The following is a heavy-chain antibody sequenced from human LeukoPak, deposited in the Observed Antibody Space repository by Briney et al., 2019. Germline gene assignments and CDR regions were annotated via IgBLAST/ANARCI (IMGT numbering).Heavy chain of an antibody. D-gene: IGHD3-10*01. CDR1: GGSFSGYY. V-gene: IGHV4-34*01. Sequence: SETLSLTCAVYGGSFSGYYWSWIRQPPGKGLEWIWEINHSGSTNYNPSLKSRVTISVDTSKNQFSLKLSSVTAADTAVYYCARWDGLLWFGEPTNWFDPWGQGTLVTVSS. J-gene: IGHJ5*02. CDR2: INHSGST. CDR3: ARWDGLLWFGEPTNWFDP.